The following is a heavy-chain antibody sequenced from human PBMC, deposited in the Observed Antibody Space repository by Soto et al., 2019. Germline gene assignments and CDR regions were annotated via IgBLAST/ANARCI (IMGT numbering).Heavy chain of an antibody. CDR1: GGSFSGYY. D-gene: IGHD5-12*01. CDR2: INHSGST. CDR3: ARGLRRDGYNWEKGGRQKLILYGMDV. J-gene: IGHJ6*02. V-gene: IGHV4-34*01. Sequence: QVQLQQWGAGLLKPSETLSLTCAVYGGSFSGYYWSWIRQPPGKGLEWIGEINHSGSTNYNPSLKRRVTISVDTSKNQFSLKLSSVTAADTAVYYCARGLRRDGYNWEKGGRQKLILYGMDVWGQGTTVTVSS.